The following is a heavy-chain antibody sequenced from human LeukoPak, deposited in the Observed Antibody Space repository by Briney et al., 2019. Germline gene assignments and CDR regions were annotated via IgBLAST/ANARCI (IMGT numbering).Heavy chain of an antibody. Sequence: SVKVSCKASGGTFSSYAISWVRQAPEQGLEWMGGIIPIFGTANYAQKFQGRVTITADESTSTAYMELSSLRSEDTAVYYCARALGDSSSWYAFDIWAQGTMVIVSS. D-gene: IGHD6-13*01. V-gene: IGHV1-69*13. CDR1: GGTFSSYA. J-gene: IGHJ3*02. CDR2: IIPIFGTA. CDR3: ARALGDSSSWYAFDI.